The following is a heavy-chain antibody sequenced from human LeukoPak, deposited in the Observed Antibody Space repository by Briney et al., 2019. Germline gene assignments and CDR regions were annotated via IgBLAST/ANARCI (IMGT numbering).Heavy chain of an antibody. D-gene: IGHD6-13*01. CDR1: GYTFTGYY. J-gene: IGHJ5*02. V-gene: IGHV1-2*02. CDR3: ASDVSSSWYLENNNWFDP. Sequence: ASVKVSCKASGYTFTGYYMHWVRQAPGQGLEWMGWINPNSGGTNYAQKFQGRVTMTRDTSISTAYMELSRLRSDDTAVYYCASDVSSSWYLENNNWFDPWGQGTLVTVSS. CDR2: INPNSGGT.